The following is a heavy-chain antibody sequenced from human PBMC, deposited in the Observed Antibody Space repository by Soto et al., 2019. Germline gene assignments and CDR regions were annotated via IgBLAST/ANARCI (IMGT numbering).Heavy chain of an antibody. CDR1: GFTVSSNY. Sequence: HPGGSLRLSCAASGFTVSSNYMSWVRQAPGKGLEWVSVIYSGGSTYYADSVKGRFTISRDNSKNTLYLQMNSLRAEDTAVYYCARGLAHYGDYAYLEYYFDYWGQGTLVTVSS. D-gene: IGHD4-17*01. CDR2: IYSGGST. CDR3: ARGLAHYGDYAYLEYYFDY. V-gene: IGHV3-66*01. J-gene: IGHJ4*02.